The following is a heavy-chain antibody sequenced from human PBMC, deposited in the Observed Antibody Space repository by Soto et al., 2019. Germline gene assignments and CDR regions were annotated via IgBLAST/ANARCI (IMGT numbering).Heavy chain of an antibody. CDR2: ISGSGGST. Sequence: GGSLRLSCAASGFTFSSYAMRWVRQAPGKGLEWVSAISGSGGSTYYADSVKGRFTISRDNSKNTLYLQMNSLRAEDTAVYYCAKDLGGYVRGMDVWGQGTTVTVSS. J-gene: IGHJ6*02. CDR1: GFTFSSYA. D-gene: IGHD3-10*02. CDR3: AKDLGGYVRGMDV. V-gene: IGHV3-23*01.